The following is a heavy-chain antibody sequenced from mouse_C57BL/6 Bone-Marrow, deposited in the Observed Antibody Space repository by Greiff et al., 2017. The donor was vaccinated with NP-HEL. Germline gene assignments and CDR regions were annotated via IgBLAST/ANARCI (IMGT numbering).Heavy chain of an antibody. CDR1: GFTFSSYA. CDR3: ARGLPYWYFDV. Sequence: VQLMESGGGLVKPGGSLKLSCAASGFTFSSYAMSWVRQTPEKRLEWVATISAGGSYTYYPDNVKGRFTISRDNAKNNLYLQMSHLKSEDTAMYYCARGLPYWYFDVWGTGTTVTVSS. J-gene: IGHJ1*03. V-gene: IGHV5-4*01. CDR2: ISAGGSYT.